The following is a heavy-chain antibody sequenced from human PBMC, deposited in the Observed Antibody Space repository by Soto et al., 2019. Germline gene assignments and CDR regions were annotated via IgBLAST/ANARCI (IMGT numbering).Heavy chain of an antibody. V-gene: IGHV4-30-2*01. J-gene: IGHJ5*02. Sequence: SETLSLTCAVSGGSISSGGYSWSWIRQPPGKGLEWIGYIYHSGSTYYNPSLKSRVTISVDRSKNQFSLKLSSVTAADTAVYYCARDHIGGASWFDPWGQGTLVTVSS. CDR2: IYHSGST. CDR3: ARDHIGGASWFDP. D-gene: IGHD3-16*01. CDR1: GGSISSGGYS.